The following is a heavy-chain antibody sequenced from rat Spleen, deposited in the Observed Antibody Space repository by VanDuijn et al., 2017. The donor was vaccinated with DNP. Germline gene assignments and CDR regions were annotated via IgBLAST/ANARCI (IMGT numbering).Heavy chain of an antibody. Sequence: EVQLVESGGGLVQPGGSLTLSCAASGFTLNKYWMTWIRQAPGKGLEWIASIINSGGNTYYRDSVKGRFTISRDNAKSSLYLQMDSLRSEDTATYYCTRVPRWGGYRDVMDAWGQGASVTVSS. D-gene: IGHD1-11*01. V-gene: IGHV5-31*01. J-gene: IGHJ4*01. CDR1: GFTLNKYW. CDR3: TRVPRWGGYRDVMDA. CDR2: IINSGGNT.